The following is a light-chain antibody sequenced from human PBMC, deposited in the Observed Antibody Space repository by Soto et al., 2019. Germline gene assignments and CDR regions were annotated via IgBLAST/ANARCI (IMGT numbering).Light chain of an antibody. Sequence: QSVLTQPPSASGSPGQSVTISCAGTSSDVGGYNYVSWYQQYPGKVPKLMIYEVSERPSGVPDRFSGSKSGNTAFLTVSWLQAEDEADYYCLSYEDTAYVFGTGTKVTVL. V-gene: IGLV2-8*01. CDR1: SSDVGGYNY. CDR3: LSYEDTAYV. J-gene: IGLJ1*01. CDR2: EVS.